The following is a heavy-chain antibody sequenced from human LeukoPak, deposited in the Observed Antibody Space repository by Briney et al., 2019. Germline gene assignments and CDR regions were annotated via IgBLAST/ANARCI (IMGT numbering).Heavy chain of an antibody. CDR3: ARRGYSGYDSPLGY. V-gene: IGHV5-51*01. CDR2: IYPGDSDT. Sequence: RGESLKISCKGSGYSFTSYWIAWVRQMPGKGLEWMGIIYPGDSDTRYSPSFQGQVTISADKSIAYLQWGSLKASDTAMYYRARRGYSGYDSPLGYWGQGTLVTVSS. D-gene: IGHD5-12*01. J-gene: IGHJ4*02. CDR1: GYSFTSYW.